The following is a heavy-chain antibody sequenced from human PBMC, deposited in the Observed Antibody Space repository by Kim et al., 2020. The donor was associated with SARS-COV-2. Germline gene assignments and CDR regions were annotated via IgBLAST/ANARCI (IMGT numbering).Heavy chain of an antibody. Sequence: YANSLQGRFTISRDKSKNTLDLQMHSLRAEDTAVYYCAREVIAAADGGDYWGQGTLVTVSS. CDR3: AREVIAAADGGDY. J-gene: IGHJ4*02. V-gene: IGHV3-30*03. D-gene: IGHD6-13*01.